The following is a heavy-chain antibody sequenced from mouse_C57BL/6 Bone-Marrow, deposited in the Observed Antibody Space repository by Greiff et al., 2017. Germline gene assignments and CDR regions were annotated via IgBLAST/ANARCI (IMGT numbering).Heavy chain of an antibody. J-gene: IGHJ3*01. CDR3: AKNWGYDGYYWFAY. CDR1: GFSLTSYG. Sequence: VKLQESGPGLVQPSQSLSITCTVSGFSLTSYGVHWVRQPPGTGLEWLGVIWSGGSTDYNAAFISRLSISKDNSKSQVFFKMNSLQADDTAIYYCAKNWGYDGYYWFAYWGQGTLVTVSA. D-gene: IGHD2-3*01. V-gene: IGHV2-4*01. CDR2: IWSGGST.